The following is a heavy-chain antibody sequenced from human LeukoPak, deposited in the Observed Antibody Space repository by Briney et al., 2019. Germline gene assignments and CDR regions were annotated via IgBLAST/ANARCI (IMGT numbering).Heavy chain of an antibody. CDR3: AKDSADIVVVVAATPPNQMNYYYYYYMDV. Sequence: PGGSLRLSCAASGFTFSSYGMHWVRQAPGKGLEWVAFIRYDGSNKYYADSVKGRFTISRDNYKNTLYLQMNSLRAEDTAVYYCAKDSADIVVVVAATPPNQMNYYYYYYMDVWGKGTTVTVSS. CDR2: IRYDGSNK. V-gene: IGHV3-30*02. D-gene: IGHD2-15*01. CDR1: GFTFSSYG. J-gene: IGHJ6*03.